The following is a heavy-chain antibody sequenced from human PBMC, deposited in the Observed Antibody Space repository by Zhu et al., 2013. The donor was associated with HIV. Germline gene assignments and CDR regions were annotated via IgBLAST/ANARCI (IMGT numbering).Heavy chain of an antibody. J-gene: IGHJ6*02. CDR1: GFTFSSYN. D-gene: IGHD3-16*01. CDR3: ASMGAGGDYSYYYGMDV. V-gene: IGHV3-21*04. Sequence: EVQLVESGGGLVKPGGSLRLSCAASGFTFSSYNMYWARQAPGKGLEWVSSISGDSSHIYYADSVKGRFTISRDNAKNSLYLQMNSLRAEDTAVYYCASMGAGGDYSYYYGMDVWGQGTTVTVSS. CDR2: ISGDSSHI.